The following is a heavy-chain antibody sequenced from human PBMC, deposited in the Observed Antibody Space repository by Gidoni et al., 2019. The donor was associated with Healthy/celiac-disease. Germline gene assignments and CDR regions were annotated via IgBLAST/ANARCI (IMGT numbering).Heavy chain of an antibody. V-gene: IGHV3-23*01. Sequence: EVRLLVLVGGLVRPRGYLRLSCSASGFPFRSDAMSWVRQAPGKGLEWVSAISGSGGSTYYADSVKGRFTISRDNSKNTLYLQMNSLRAEDTAVYYCAKEASSSSSGAGAFDIWGQGTMVTVSS. D-gene: IGHD6-6*01. CDR1: GFPFRSDA. CDR2: ISGSGGST. J-gene: IGHJ3*02. CDR3: AKEASSSSSGAGAFDI.